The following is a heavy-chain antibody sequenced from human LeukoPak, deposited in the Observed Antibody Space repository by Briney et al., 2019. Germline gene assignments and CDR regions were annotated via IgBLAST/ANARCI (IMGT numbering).Heavy chain of an antibody. CDR2: SDPEDGET. Sequence: ASVKVSCKVSGYTLTELSMHWVRQAPGKGLEWMGGSDPEDGETIYAQKFQGRVTMTEDTSTDTAYMELSSLRSEDTAVYYCATYSKLYESGRLVFGHWGQGTLVTVSS. J-gene: IGHJ4*02. CDR1: GYTLTELS. D-gene: IGHD3-9*01. V-gene: IGHV1-24*01. CDR3: ATYSKLYESGRLVFGH.